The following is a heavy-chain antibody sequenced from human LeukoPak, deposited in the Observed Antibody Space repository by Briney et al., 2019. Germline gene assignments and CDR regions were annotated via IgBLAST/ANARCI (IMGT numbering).Heavy chain of an antibody. Sequence: SETLSLTRTVSGGSSSGYYWGWIRQPPGKGLGWIGSIYHSGSTYYNPSLKSRVTISVDTSKNQFSLKLSSVTAADTAVYYCGVDSGYCSSTSCPAADYWGQGTLVTVSS. CDR3: GVDSGYCSSTSCPAADY. CDR1: GGSSSGYY. V-gene: IGHV4-38-2*02. D-gene: IGHD2-2*01. CDR2: IYHSGST. J-gene: IGHJ4*02.